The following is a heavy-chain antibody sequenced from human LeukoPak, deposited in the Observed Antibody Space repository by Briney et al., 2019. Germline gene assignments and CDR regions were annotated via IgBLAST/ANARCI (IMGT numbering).Heavy chain of an antibody. V-gene: IGHV3-43D*03. J-gene: IGHJ5*02. D-gene: IGHD2-15*01. CDR3: ARLALYCSGGSCGNWFDP. Sequence: GGSLRLSCAASGFSFDDYAMHWVRQAPGKGLEWVSLITWDGGNTYYADSVKGRLTISRDNAKNSLYLQMNSLRAEDTAVYYCARLALYCSGGSCGNWFDPWGQGTLVTVSS. CDR1: GFSFDDYA. CDR2: ITWDGGNT.